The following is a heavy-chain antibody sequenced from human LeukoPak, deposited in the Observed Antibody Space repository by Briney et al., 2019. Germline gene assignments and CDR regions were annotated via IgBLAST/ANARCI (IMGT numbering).Heavy chain of an antibody. CDR3: ARLQITMVRGVISDWFDP. V-gene: IGHV4-34*01. CDR2: INHSGST. Sequence: SETLSLTCAVYGGSFSGYYWSWIRQPPGKGLEWIGEINHSGSTNYNPSLKSRVTISVDTSNNQFSLKLSSVNAADTAVYYCARLQITMVRGVISDWFDPWGQGTLVTVSS. J-gene: IGHJ5*02. D-gene: IGHD3-10*01. CDR1: GGSFSGYY.